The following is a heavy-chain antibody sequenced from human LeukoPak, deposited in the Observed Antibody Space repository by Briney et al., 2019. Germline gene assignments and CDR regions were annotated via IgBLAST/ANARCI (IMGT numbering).Heavy chain of an antibody. CDR3: ARTMENYYYGIDV. Sequence: SETLSLTCTVSGGSISSSSYYWVWLRQPPGKGLAWIGAINYSGITFYNPSLKSRVTKSVNTSKNQFSLKLSSVTAADTAVYFCARTMENYYYGIDVWGQGTAVTVSS. CDR1: GGSISSSSYY. J-gene: IGHJ6*02. D-gene: IGHD3-10*01. CDR2: INYSGIT. V-gene: IGHV4-39*01.